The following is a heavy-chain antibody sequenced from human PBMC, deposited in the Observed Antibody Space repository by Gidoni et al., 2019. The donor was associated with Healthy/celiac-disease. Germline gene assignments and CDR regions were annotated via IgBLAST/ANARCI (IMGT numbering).Heavy chain of an antibody. CDR1: GFTVSSTY. J-gene: IGHJ1*01. CDR2: IYSGGST. V-gene: IGHV3-53*02. D-gene: IGHD3-22*01. CDR3: ATDYTTNYYDSSARYSEYFQH. Sequence: EVQLVETGGGLIQPGGSLRLSCAASGFTVSSTYMSWVRQAPGKGLEWVSVIYSGGSTYYADSVKGRFTISRDNSKNTLYLQMNSLRAEDTAVYYCATDYTTNYYDSSARYSEYFQHWGQGTLVTVSS.